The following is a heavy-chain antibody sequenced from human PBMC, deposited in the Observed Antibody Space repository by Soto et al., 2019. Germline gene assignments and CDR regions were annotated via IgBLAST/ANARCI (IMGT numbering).Heavy chain of an antibody. Sequence: QVQLLQSGAEVKKPGASVKVSCKASGYTFSNHGITWVRQAPGQGLEWMGWIGAYNGNTHYTQSLQGRVTMTTDTSTSTAYLERSGFRSDDTAVDYCARVRQLVAYFYYYMGVWGKGTTVTDSS. V-gene: IGHV1-18*01. CDR3: ARVRQLVAYFYYYMGV. D-gene: IGHD6-6*01. J-gene: IGHJ6*03. CDR1: GYTFSNHG. CDR2: IGAYNGNT.